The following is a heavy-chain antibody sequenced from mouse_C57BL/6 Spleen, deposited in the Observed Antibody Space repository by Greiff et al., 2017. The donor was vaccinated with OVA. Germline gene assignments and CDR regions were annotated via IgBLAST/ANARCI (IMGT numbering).Heavy chain of an antibody. D-gene: IGHD2-5*01. CDR2: INYDGSST. V-gene: IGHV5-16*01. Sequence: DVKLVESEGGLVQPGSSMKLSCTASGFTFSDYYMAWVRQVPEKGLEWVANINYDGSSTYYLDSLKSRFIISRDNAKNILYLQMSSLKSEDTATYYCARGGYSNPWFAYWGQGTLVTVSA. CDR3: ARGGYSNPWFAY. CDR1: GFTFSDYY. J-gene: IGHJ3*01.